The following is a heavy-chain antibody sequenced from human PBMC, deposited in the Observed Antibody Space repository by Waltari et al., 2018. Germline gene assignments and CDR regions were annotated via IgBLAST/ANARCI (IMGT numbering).Heavy chain of an antibody. CDR3: ATGAMSAYEI. J-gene: IGHJ3*02. V-gene: IGHV3-74*01. CDR2: MIKDETTT. CDR1: GFAFSNYW. Sequence: EVQLVESGGGLVQPGGSVRLSCAASGFAFSNYWMHWVSQAPGQGLVWVSRMIKDETTTIYADSLKGRVTIARDNAKNTLYLQMNSLRDDDTAVYYCATGAMSAYEIWGQGTMVTVSS. D-gene: IGHD1-26*01.